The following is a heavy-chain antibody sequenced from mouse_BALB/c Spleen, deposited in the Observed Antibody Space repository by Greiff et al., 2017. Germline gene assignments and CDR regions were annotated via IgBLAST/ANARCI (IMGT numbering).Heavy chain of an antibody. V-gene: IGHV14-4*02. CDR1: GFNIKDYY. CDR3: NAGVYGNYDYFDY. CDR2: IDPENGDT. D-gene: IGHD2-1*01. J-gene: IGHJ2*01. Sequence: VHVKQSGAELVRSGASVKLSCTASGFNIKDYYMHWVKQRPEQGLEWIGWIDPENGDTEYAPKFQGKATMTADTSSNTAYLQLSSLTSEDTAVYYCNAGVYGNYDYFDYWGQGTTLTVSS.